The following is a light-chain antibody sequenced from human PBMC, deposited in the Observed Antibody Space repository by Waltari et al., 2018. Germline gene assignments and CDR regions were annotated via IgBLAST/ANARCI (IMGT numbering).Light chain of an antibody. V-gene: IGLV2-8*01. CDR1: SSDVGGYNY. Sequence: QSALIQPPSASGSPGQSVTISCTGTSSDVGGYNYVSWYQQYPGRAPKLMIYEVTKRPSGVPDRFSGSKSGNTASLTVSGLQADDEADYYCSSYAGSNNYWVFGGGTTLTVL. CDR2: EVT. J-gene: IGLJ3*02. CDR3: SSYAGSNNYWV.